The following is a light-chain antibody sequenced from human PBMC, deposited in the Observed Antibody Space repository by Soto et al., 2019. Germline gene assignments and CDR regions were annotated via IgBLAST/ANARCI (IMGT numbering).Light chain of an antibody. Sequence: EIVLTQSPGTLSLSPGERATLSCRASQSVSSSYLAWYQQKPGQAPSLLIYGASRRATGIPDRFSGSGSGTDFTLTISRLEPEDFAVYYCQQYDSSPITFGRGTRLENK. V-gene: IGKV3-20*01. CDR3: QQYDSSPIT. J-gene: IGKJ5*01. CDR2: GAS. CDR1: QSVSSSY.